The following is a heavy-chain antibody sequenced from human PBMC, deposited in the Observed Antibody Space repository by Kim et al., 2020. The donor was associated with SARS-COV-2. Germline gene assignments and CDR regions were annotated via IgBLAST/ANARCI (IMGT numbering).Heavy chain of an antibody. CDR1: GFTVSSNY. CDR3: ARWDHYQYYFDY. J-gene: IGHJ4*02. Sequence: GGSLRLSCAASGFTVSSNYMSWVRQAPGKGLEWVSVIYSGGSTYYADSVKGRFTISRDNSKNTLYLQMNSLRAEDTAVYYCARWDHYQYYFDYWGQGTLVTVSS. D-gene: IGHD1-26*01. V-gene: IGHV3-66*01. CDR2: IYSGGST.